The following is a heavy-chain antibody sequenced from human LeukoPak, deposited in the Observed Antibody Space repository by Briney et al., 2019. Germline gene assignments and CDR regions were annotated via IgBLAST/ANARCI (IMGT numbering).Heavy chain of an antibody. CDR3: ARAFSGIRMTVTYDY. J-gene: IGHJ4*02. Sequence: SVKVSCKASGGTFSSYAISWVRQAPGQGPEWMGGITPMFGTAKYAQKFQGRVTITADESTSTAYMELSSLRSEDTAVYYCARAFSGIRMTVTYDYWGQGTLVTVSS. CDR1: GGTFSSYA. V-gene: IGHV1-69*13. D-gene: IGHD4-17*01. CDR2: ITPMFGTA.